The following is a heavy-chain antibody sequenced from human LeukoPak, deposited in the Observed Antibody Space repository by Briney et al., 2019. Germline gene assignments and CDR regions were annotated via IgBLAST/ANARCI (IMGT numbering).Heavy chain of an antibody. CDR3: ARADYYDSSGLQANWFDP. CDR2: INAGNGKT. V-gene: IGHV1-3*01. D-gene: IGHD3-22*01. J-gene: IGHJ5*02. CDR1: GYTFTSYA. Sequence: ASVKVSCKASGYTFTSYAMHWVRQAPGQRLEWMGWINAGNGKTKYSQKFQGRVTMTRDTSTSTVYMELSSLRSEDTAVYYCARADYYDSSGLQANWFDPWGQGTLVTVSS.